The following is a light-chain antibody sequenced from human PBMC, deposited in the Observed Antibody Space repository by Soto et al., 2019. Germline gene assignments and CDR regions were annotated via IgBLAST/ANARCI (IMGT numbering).Light chain of an antibody. CDR3: QQYGSSPPHT. Sequence: EIVLTQSPGTLSLSPGERATLSCRASQSVSSSYLAWYQQKPGQAPRLLIYGASSRAPGIPDRFSGSGSGTDFTLTISRLEPEEVEVYYCQQYGSSPPHTFGGGTKGQIK. CDR1: QSVSSSY. V-gene: IGKV3-20*01. J-gene: IGKJ4*02. CDR2: GAS.